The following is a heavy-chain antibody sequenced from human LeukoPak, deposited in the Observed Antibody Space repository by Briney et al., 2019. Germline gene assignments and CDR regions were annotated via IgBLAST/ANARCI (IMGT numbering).Heavy chain of an antibody. CDR1: GGSISSYY. V-gene: IGHV4-59*08. D-gene: IGHD6-6*01. CDR2: IYYSGST. CDR3: ARHRAYSSSSPFDY. Sequence: SETLSLTCTVSGGSISSYYWSWIRQPPGKGLEWIGYIYYSGSTNYNPSLKSRVTISVDTSKNQFSLRLSSVTAADTAVYYCARHRAYSSSSPFDYWGQGTLVTVSS. J-gene: IGHJ4*02.